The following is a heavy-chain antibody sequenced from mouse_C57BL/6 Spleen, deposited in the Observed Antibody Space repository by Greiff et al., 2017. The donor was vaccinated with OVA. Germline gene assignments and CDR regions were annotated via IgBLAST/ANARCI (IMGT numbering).Heavy chain of an antibody. CDR1: GYTFTSYW. V-gene: IGHV1-50*01. CDR2: IDPSDSYT. J-gene: IGHJ2*01. CDR3: ARCDGYGNDY. Sequence: QVQLQQPGAELVKPGASVKLSCKASGYTFTSYWMQWVKQRPGQGLEWIGEIDPSDSYTNYNQKFKGKATLTVDTSSSTAYMQLSSLTSEDSAVYYCARCDGYGNDYWGQGTTLTVSS. D-gene: IGHD2-1*01.